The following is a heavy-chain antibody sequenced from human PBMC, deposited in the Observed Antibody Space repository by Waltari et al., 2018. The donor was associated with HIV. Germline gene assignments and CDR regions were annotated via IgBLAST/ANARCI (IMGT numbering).Heavy chain of an antibody. J-gene: IGHJ4*02. CDR3: ARRRDSGYDSNYFDY. Sequence: QVQLVQSGAEVKKPGSSVKVSCKASGGTFSSYAISWVRQAPGQGLEWMGVIIPIFGTANYAQKFQGRVTITADESTSTAYMELSSLRSEDTAVYYCARRRDSGYDSNYFDYWGQGTLVTVSS. CDR2: IIPIFGTA. V-gene: IGHV1-69*01. D-gene: IGHD5-12*01. CDR1: GGTFSSYA.